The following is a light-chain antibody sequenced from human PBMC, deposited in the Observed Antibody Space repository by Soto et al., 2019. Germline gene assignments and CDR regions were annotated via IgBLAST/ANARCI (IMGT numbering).Light chain of an antibody. CDR2: GAS. Sequence: EIVLTQSPGTLSLSPGERATLSCTANQSVSSSYLAWYQQKPGQAPRLLIYGASSRATGIPDRFSGSGSGTDFTLTISRLEPEDFAVYYCQQYGSSPPDTFGQGTKVDIK. V-gene: IGKV3-20*01. CDR1: QSVSSSY. CDR3: QQYGSSPPDT. J-gene: IGKJ1*01.